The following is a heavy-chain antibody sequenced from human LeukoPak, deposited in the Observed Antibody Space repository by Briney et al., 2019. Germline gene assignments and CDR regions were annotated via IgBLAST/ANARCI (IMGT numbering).Heavy chain of an antibody. CDR2: IYYSGST. D-gene: IGHD5-18*01. Sequence: PSETLSRTCTVSGGSISSYYWSWIRQPPGKGLEWIGYIYYSGSTNYNPSLKSRVTISVDTSKNQFSLKLSSVTAADTAVYYCARGDMVTIDYWGQGTLVTVSS. V-gene: IGHV4-59*08. CDR3: ARGDMVTIDY. CDR1: GGSISSYY. J-gene: IGHJ4*02.